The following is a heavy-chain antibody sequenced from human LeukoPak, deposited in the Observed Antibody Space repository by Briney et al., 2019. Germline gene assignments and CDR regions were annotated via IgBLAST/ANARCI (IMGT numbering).Heavy chain of an antibody. CDR2: IYTSGST. CDR3: ARVVYYDSSGYVRGLSFDI. Sequence: SQTLSLTCTVSGGSISSYYWSWIRQPAGKGLEWIGRIYTSGSTNYNPSLKSRVTMSVDTSKNQFSLRLSSVTAADTAVYYCARVVYYDSSGYVRGLSFDIWGQGTMVTVSS. D-gene: IGHD3-22*01. J-gene: IGHJ3*02. V-gene: IGHV4-4*07. CDR1: GGSISSYY.